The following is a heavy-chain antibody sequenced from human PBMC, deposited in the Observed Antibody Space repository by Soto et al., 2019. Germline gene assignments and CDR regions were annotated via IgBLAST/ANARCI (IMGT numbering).Heavy chain of an antibody. J-gene: IGHJ6*02. D-gene: IGHD2-2*01. CDR2: IDLSGSYT. CDR3: ARHVVVPATANYYYSYGMDV. Sequence: TISGERSVYSLSRYWIRSERQMNKKGLEWMGRIDLSGSYTNYSPSFQGHVTISADKSISTAYLQWSILKASDTAMYYCARHVVVPATANYYYSYGMDVWGQGTTVTVSS. V-gene: IGHV5-10-1*01. CDR1: VYSLSRYW.